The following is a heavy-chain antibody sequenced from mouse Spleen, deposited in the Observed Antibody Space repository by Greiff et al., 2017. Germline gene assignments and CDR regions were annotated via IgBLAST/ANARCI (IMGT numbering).Heavy chain of an antibody. CDR1: GYTFTSYW. CDR2: IHPNSGST. V-gene: IGHV1-64*01. J-gene: IGHJ1*01. D-gene: IGHD2-1*01. Sequence: QVQLQQPGAELVKPGASVKLSCKASGYTFTSYWMHWVKQRPGQGLEWIGMIHPNSGSTNYNEKFKSKATLTVDKSSSTAYMQLSSLTSEDSAVYYCASYYGNYGYFDVWGAGTTVTVSS. CDR3: ASYYGNYGYFDV.